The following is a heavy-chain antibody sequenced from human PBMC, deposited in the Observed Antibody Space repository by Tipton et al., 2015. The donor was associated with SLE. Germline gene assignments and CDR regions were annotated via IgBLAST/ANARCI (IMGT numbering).Heavy chain of an antibody. CDR3: ARGGLVQQLAYFDY. D-gene: IGHD6-13*01. Sequence: QLVQSGAEVKKPGESLKISCKGSGYTFTSYGISWVRQAPGQGLEWMGWISAYNGNTNYAQKLQGRVTMTTDTSTSTAYMELRSLRSDDTAVYYCARGGLVQQLAYFDYWGQGTLVTVSS. CDR2: ISAYNGNT. J-gene: IGHJ4*02. V-gene: IGHV1-18*01. CDR1: GYTFTSYG.